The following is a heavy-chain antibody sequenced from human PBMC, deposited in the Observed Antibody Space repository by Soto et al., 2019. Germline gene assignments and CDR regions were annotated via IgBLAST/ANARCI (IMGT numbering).Heavy chain of an antibody. CDR2: IYYSGST. CDR1: GGSISSGGYY. J-gene: IGHJ4*01. CDR3: ARRYCIGGSCYNEGPFDY. Sequence: PSDTLSLTFTVSGGSISSGGYYWSWILQHPGKGLEWIGYIYYSGSTYYNPSLKSRVTISVDTSKNQFSLRLTSVTAADTAVYYCARRYCIGGSCYNEGPFDYWGQGALVTVSS. V-gene: IGHV4-30-4*02. D-gene: IGHD2-15*01.